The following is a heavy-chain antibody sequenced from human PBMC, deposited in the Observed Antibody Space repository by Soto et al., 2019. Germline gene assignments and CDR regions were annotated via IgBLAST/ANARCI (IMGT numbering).Heavy chain of an antibody. Sequence: QVPLVQSGAEVKKPGASVKVSCKASGYTFTSYAMHWVRQAPGQRLEWMGWINAGNGNTKYSQKFQGRVTITRDTSASTAYMELSSLRSEDTAVYYCARDLYSSSSPPFDPWGQGTLVTVSS. CDR2: INAGNGNT. J-gene: IGHJ5*02. V-gene: IGHV1-3*01. CDR3: ARDLYSSSSPPFDP. D-gene: IGHD6-6*01. CDR1: GYTFTSYA.